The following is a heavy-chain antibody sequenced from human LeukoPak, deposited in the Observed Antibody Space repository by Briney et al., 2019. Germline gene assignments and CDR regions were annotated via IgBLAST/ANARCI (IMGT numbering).Heavy chain of an antibody. Sequence: PSGTLPLTCAVSDGSITISNWWNWVRQPPGKGLEWIGYIYYSGSTNYSPSLKSRVTISVDTSKNQFSLKLNSVTAADTAVYYCARDREAQLVLFAFDIWGQGTMVTVSS. J-gene: IGHJ3*02. CDR3: ARDREAQLVLFAFDI. CDR2: IYYSGST. D-gene: IGHD6-6*01. V-gene: IGHV4-4*02. CDR1: DGSITISNW.